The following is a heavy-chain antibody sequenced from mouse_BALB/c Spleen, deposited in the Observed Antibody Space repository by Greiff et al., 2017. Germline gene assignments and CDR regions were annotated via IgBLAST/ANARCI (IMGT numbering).Heavy chain of an antibody. CDR3: ARAGDGFAY. V-gene: IGHV3-2*02. CDR2: ISYSGST. CDR1: GYSITSDYA. D-gene: IGHD2-3*01. J-gene: IGHJ3*01. Sequence: EVKLVESGPGLVKPSQSLSLTCTVTGYSITSDYAWNWIRQFPGNKLEWMGYISYSGSTSYNPSLKSRISITRDTSKNQFFLQLNSVTTEDTATYYCARAGDGFAYWGQGTLVTVSA.